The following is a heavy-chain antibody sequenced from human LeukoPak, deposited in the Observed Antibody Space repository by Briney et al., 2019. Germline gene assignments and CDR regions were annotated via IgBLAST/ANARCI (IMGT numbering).Heavy chain of an antibody. Sequence: SETLSLTCTVSGGSISSGGYYWSWIRQHPGKGLEWIGYIHYSGSTYYNPSLKSRVTISVDTSKNQFSLKLSSVAAADTAVYYCASAISCSSTSCYTDYYYYMGVWGKGTTVTVSS. CDR3: ASAISCSSTSCYTDYYYYMGV. D-gene: IGHD2-2*02. V-gene: IGHV4-31*03. CDR1: GGSISSGGYY. CDR2: IHYSGST. J-gene: IGHJ6*03.